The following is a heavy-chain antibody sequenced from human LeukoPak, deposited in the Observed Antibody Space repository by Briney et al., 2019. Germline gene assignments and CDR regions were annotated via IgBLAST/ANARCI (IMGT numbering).Heavy chain of an antibody. D-gene: IGHD2-15*01. CDR2: LYYSGNT. V-gene: IGHV4-59*01. Sequence: SETLSLTCTVSGGSISPYYWSWIRQPPGKGLEWIGYLYYSGNTYYNPSLKSRLTISVDTSKNQFSLKLRSVTAADTAVYYCARGGWSLDLWGQGTLVTVSS. J-gene: IGHJ5*02. CDR3: ARGGWSLDL. CDR1: GGSISPYY.